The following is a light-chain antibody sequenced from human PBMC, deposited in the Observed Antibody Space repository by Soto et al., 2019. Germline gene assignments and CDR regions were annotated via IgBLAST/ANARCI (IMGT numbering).Light chain of an antibody. J-gene: IGKJ1*01. CDR3: QQSYSTPRT. Sequence: DTQMTQSPSSLSASVGDRVTITCRASQSISSYLNWYQQRPGKAPKLLIYAASSLQSGVPSRFSGSGSETDFTLTISSLQPEDFATYYCQQSYSTPRTFGQGTKVDIK. CDR1: QSISSY. CDR2: AAS. V-gene: IGKV1-39*01.